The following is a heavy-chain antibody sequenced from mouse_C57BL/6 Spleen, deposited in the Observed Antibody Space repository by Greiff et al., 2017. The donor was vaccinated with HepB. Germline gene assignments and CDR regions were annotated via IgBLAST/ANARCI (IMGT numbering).Heavy chain of an antibody. CDR3: AREIYYGYGGVFDY. D-gene: IGHD2-2*01. V-gene: IGHV1-64*01. CDR2: IHPNSGST. Sequence: QVQLKQPGAELVKPGASVKLSCKASGYTFTSYWMHWVKQRPGQGLEWIGMIHPNSGSTNYNEKFKSKATLTVDKSSSTAYMQLSSLTSEDSAVYYCAREIYYGYGGVFDYWGQGTTLTVSS. J-gene: IGHJ2*01. CDR1: GYTFTSYW.